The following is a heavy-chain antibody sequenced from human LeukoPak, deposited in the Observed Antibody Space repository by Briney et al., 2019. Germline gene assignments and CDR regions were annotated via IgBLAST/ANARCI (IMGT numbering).Heavy chain of an antibody. D-gene: IGHD1-14*01. J-gene: IGHJ6*02. Sequence: GRSLRLSCAPSGFTFSRFGMHWVRQAPGKGLEWVAVIWSDGSNKYYADSVKGRFTISRDNSKNTLFLQMNSLRSEDTAVYYCARGSPETYAFYGMDVWGQGTTVTVSS. V-gene: IGHV3-33*01. CDR2: IWSDGSNK. CDR3: ARGSPETYAFYGMDV. CDR1: GFTFSRFG.